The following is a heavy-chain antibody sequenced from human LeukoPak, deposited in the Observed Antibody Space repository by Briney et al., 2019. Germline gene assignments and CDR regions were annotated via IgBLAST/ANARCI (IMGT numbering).Heavy chain of an antibody. CDR3: ARDPSGGGDYYYYGMDV. CDR1: GGSISSSNW. CDR2: IYHSGST. J-gene: IGHJ6*02. D-gene: IGHD2-21*01. V-gene: IGHV4-4*02. Sequence: PSGTLSLTCAVSGGSISSSNWWSWVRQPPGKGLEWIGEIYHSGSTNYNPSLKSRVTISVDKSKNQFSLKLSSVTAADTAVYYCARDPSGGGDYYYYGMDVWGQGTTVTVSS.